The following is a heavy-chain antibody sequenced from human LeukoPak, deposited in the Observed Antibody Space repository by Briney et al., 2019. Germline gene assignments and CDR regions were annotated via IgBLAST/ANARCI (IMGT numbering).Heavy chain of an antibody. Sequence: GGSLRLSCAASGFTYSSYAMHWVCQAPGKGLEWVAVISYDGSNKYYADSVKGRFTISRDNSKNTLYLQMNSLRAEDTAVYYCARGRIAARSVPTSKRGGALDYWGQGTLVTVSS. J-gene: IGHJ4*02. CDR1: GFTYSSYA. CDR3: ARGRIAARSVPTSKRGGALDY. D-gene: IGHD6-6*01. V-gene: IGHV3-30-3*01. CDR2: ISYDGSNK.